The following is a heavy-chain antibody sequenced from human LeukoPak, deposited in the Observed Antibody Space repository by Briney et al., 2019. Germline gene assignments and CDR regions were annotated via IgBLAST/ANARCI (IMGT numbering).Heavy chain of an antibody. D-gene: IGHD6-19*01. V-gene: IGHV4-39*01. Sequence: GSLRLSCAASGFTFSSYAMSWVRQPPGKGLEWIGSIYYSGSTYYNPSLKSRVTISVDTSKNQFSLKLSSVTAADTAVYYCARHERPGIAVAGTGFDYWGQGTLVTVSS. CDR3: ARHERPGIAVAGTGFDY. CDR1: GFTFSSYA. CDR2: IYYSGST. J-gene: IGHJ4*02.